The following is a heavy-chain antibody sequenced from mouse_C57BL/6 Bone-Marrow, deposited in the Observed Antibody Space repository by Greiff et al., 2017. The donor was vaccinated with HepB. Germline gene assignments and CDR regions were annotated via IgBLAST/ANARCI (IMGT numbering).Heavy chain of an antibody. V-gene: IGHV10-1*01. J-gene: IGHJ3*01. CDR1: GFSFNTYA. D-gene: IGHD1-3*01. CDR3: VSSGSFLFAY. CDR2: ISSKSNNYAT. Sequence: EVQLVESGGGLVQPKGSLKLSCAASGFSFNTYAMHWVRQAPGKGLEWVARISSKSNNYATYYADSVKDRFTISRDDSESMLYLQKNNLKTEDTAMYYFVSSGSFLFAYWGQGTLVTVSA.